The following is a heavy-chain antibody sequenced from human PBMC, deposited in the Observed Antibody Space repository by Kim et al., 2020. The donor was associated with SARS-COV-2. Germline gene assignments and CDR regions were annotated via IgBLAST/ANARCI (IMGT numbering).Heavy chain of an antibody. CDR2: IIPIFGTA. J-gene: IGHJ4*02. Sequence: SVKVSCKASGGTFSSYAISWVRQAPGQGLEWMGGIIPIFGTANYAQKFQGRVTITADESTSTAYMELSSLRSEDTAVYYCARDRDPYYYDSSGYLFDYWGQGTLVTVSS. V-gene: IGHV1-69*13. D-gene: IGHD3-22*01. CDR1: GGTFSSYA. CDR3: ARDRDPYYYDSSGYLFDY.